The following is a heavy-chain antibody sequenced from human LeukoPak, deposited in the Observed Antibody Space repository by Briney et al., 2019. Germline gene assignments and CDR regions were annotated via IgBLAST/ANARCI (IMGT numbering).Heavy chain of an antibody. CDR2: ISAYNGNT. CDR3: ARTTVVTPANWFDP. Sequence: ASVKASCKASGYTFTSYAMHWVRQAPGQGLEWMGWISAYNGNTNYAQKLQGRVTMTTDTSTSTAYMELRSLRSDDTAVYYCARTTVVTPANWFDPWGQGTLVTVSS. J-gene: IGHJ5*02. CDR1: GYTFTSYA. V-gene: IGHV1-18*01. D-gene: IGHD4-23*01.